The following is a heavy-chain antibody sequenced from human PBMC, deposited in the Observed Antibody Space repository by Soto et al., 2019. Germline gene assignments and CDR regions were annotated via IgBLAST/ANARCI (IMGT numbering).Heavy chain of an antibody. D-gene: IGHD3-3*01. CDR1: GFTFISHS. CDR2: ISGSGGST. CDR3: AKSYYDFWSGSH. Sequence: GGSLRLSRAAPGFTFISHSLSWVPPAPGKGLEWVSAISGSGGSTYYADSVKGRFTISRDNSKNTLYLQMNSLRAEDTAVYYCAKSYYDFWSGSHWGQGTLVTVSS. J-gene: IGHJ4*02. V-gene: IGHV3-23*01.